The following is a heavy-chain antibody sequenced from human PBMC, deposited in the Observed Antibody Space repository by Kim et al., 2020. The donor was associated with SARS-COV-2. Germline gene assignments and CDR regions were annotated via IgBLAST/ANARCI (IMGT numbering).Heavy chain of an antibody. CDR3: ARDLSGIAADEDY. V-gene: IGHV1-69*04. D-gene: IGHD6-13*01. CDR1: GGTFSSYA. J-gene: IGHJ4*02. Sequence: SVKVSCKASGGTFSSYAISWVRQAPGQGLEWMGRIIPILGIANYAQKFQGRVTITADKSTSTAYMELSSLRSEDTAVYYCARDLSGIAADEDYWGQGTLVTVSP. CDR2: IIPILGIA.